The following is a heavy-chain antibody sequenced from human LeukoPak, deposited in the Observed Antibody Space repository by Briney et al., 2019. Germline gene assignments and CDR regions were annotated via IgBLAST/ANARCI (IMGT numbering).Heavy chain of an antibody. CDR1: GYTFTSYD. D-gene: IGHD4-11*01. J-gene: IGHJ4*02. CDR2: MNPNSGNT. CDR3: ASATTTARGGFGY. V-gene: IGHV1-8*01. Sequence: ASVKVSCKASGYTFTSYDINWVRQATGQGLEWMGWMNPNSGNTGYAQKFQGRVTMTRNTSISTAYMELSSLRSEDTAVYYCASATTTARGGFGYWGQGTLVTVSS.